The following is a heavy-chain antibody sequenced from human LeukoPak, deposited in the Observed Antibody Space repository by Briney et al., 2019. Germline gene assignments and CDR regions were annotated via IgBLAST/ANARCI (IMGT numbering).Heavy chain of an antibody. J-gene: IGHJ2*01. V-gene: IGHV3-23*01. CDR3: AKEKNTRYGDPGGWYFDL. D-gene: IGHD4-17*01. Sequence: GGSLRLSCATSGFIFSNYAVNWVRQAPGKGLEWVSIISGSGDTTYYADSVKGRFTISRDNSKNTLYLQMNSLRAEDTAVYYCAKEKNTRYGDPGGWYFDLWGRGTLVTVSS. CDR2: ISGSGDTT. CDR1: GFIFSNYA.